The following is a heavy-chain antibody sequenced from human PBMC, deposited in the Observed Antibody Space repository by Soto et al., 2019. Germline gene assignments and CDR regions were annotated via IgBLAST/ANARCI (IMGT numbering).Heavy chain of an antibody. V-gene: IGHV3-72*01. CDR3: ARVALSGAPRKYSDY. CDR1: GFTFSDHY. D-gene: IGHD4-17*01. CDR2: TRNKANSYST. Sequence: EVQLVKSGGGLVQPGGSLRLSCAASGFTFSDHYMDWVRQAPGKGLEWVGRTRNKANSYSTEYAASVKGRFTISRDNSKNSLYLQMKSLKTEDTAVYYCARVALSGAPRKYSDYWGQGTLVTVSS. J-gene: IGHJ4*02.